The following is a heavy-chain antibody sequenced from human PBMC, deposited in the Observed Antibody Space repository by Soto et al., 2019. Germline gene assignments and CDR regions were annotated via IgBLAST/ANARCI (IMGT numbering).Heavy chain of an antibody. CDR2: IGTAGDT. V-gene: IGHV3-13*01. Sequence: GGSLRLSCAASGFTFSSYDMHWVRQATGKGLEWVSAIGTAGDTYYPGSVKGRFTISRENAKNSLYLQMNSLRAEDTAVYYCARNLAAAGDYGMDVWGQGTTVTVSS. D-gene: IGHD6-13*01. J-gene: IGHJ6*02. CDR3: ARNLAAAGDYGMDV. CDR1: GFTFSSYD.